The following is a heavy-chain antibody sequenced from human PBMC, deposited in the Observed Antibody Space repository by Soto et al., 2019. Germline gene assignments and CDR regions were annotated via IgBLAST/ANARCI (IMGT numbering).Heavy chain of an antibody. V-gene: IGHV3-33*01. CDR2: IWYDGSNK. J-gene: IGHJ6*02. Sequence: GGSLRLSCAASGFTFSSYGMHWVRQAPGKGLEWVAVIWYDGSNKYYADSVKGRFTISRDNSKNTLYLQMNSLRAEDTAVYYCARDLRPDWIRYYYYYYGMDVWGQGTTVTVSS. CDR3: ARDLRPDWIRYYYYYYGMDV. D-gene: IGHD1-1*01. CDR1: GFTFSSYG.